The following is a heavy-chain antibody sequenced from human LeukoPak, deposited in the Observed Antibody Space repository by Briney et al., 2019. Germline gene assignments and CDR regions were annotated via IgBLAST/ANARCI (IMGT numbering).Heavy chain of an antibody. Sequence: SETLSLTCTVSSGSINSNYWNWIRQPPGKGLEWIGYIYYSGSTNYNPSLKSRVTISVDTSKNQFSLKLSSVTAADTAVYYCARRRGSGLDYWGQGTLVTVSS. CDR3: ARRRGSGLDY. CDR1: SGSINSNY. V-gene: IGHV4-59*01. CDR2: IYYSGST. D-gene: IGHD3-10*01. J-gene: IGHJ4*02.